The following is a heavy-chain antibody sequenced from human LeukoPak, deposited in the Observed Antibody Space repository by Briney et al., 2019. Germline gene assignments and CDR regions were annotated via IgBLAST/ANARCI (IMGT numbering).Heavy chain of an antibody. CDR1: GYTFTSYD. V-gene: IGHV1-8*01. D-gene: IGHD3-10*01. J-gene: IGHJ5*02. Sequence: ASVKVSCKASGYTFTSYDINWVRQATGQGLEWMGWMNPNSGNTGYAQKFQGRVTMTRNTSISTAYMELSSLRSEDTAVYYCARTYYYDSGSDNWFDPWGQGTLVTVSS. CDR2: MNPNSGNT. CDR3: ARTYYYDSGSDNWFDP.